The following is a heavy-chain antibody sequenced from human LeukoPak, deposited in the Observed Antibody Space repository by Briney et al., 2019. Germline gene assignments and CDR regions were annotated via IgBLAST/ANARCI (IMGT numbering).Heavy chain of an antibody. Sequence: SETLSLTCAVYGGSFSGYYWSWIRQPPGKGLEWIGEINHSGSTNYNPSPKGRVTISVDTSKNQFSLKLSSVTAADTAVYYCARGHSSGWYPPYYFDYWGQGTLVTVSS. V-gene: IGHV4-34*01. CDR1: GGSFSGYY. CDR2: INHSGST. J-gene: IGHJ4*02. D-gene: IGHD6-19*01. CDR3: ARGHSSGWYPPYYFDY.